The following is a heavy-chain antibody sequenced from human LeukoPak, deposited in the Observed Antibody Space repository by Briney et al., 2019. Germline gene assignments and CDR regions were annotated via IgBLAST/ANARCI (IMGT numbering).Heavy chain of an antibody. CDR1: GGSISSSSYY. Sequence: SETLSLTCTVSGGSISSSSYYWGWIRQPPGKGLEWIGSIYYSGSTYYSTSLKSRVTISVDTSKNQFSLKMSSVTAADTAVHYCASLYGSGSYYWDYWGQGTLVTVSS. J-gene: IGHJ4*02. D-gene: IGHD3-10*01. CDR3: ASLYGSGSYYWDY. V-gene: IGHV4-39*01. CDR2: IYYSGST.